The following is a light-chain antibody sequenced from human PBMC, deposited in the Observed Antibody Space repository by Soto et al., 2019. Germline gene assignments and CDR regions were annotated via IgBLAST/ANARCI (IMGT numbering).Light chain of an antibody. CDR2: WAS. Sequence: DVVMTQSPDSLAVSLGERATINCKSRQSILHSPTHNNYLAWYQKKPGQPPTLLIYWASSRESGVPDRFSGSGAGSDFTLASSSLQAEDAAVYYCHQYVSRPRAFGQGTKVEIK. CDR1: QSILHSPTHNNY. V-gene: IGKV4-1*01. CDR3: HQYVSRPRA. J-gene: IGKJ1*01.